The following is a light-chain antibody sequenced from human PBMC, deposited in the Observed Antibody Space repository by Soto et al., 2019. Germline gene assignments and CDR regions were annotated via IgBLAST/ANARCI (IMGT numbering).Light chain of an antibody. J-gene: IGLJ2*01. CDR1: SSNIGAGYD. CDR2: GNS. CDR3: QSYDSSLSGYVV. V-gene: IGLV1-40*01. Sequence: QSVLTQPPSVAGAQGQRVTISCTGSSSNIGAGYDVHWYQQLPGTAPKLLIYGNSNRPSGVPDRFSGSKSGTSASLAITGLQVEDEADYYCQSYDSSLSGYVVFGGGTKLTVL.